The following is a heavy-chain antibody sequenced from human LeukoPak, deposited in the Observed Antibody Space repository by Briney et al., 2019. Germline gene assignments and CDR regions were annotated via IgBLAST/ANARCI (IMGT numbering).Heavy chain of an antibody. J-gene: IGHJ6*03. D-gene: IGHD6-19*01. CDR2: IRSKAYGGTT. CDR3: TRANSGFYYYYMDV. Sequence: GGSLRLSCAASGFTFSSYAMSWVRQAPGKGLEWVGFIRSKAYGGTTEYAASVKGRFTISRDDSKSIAYLQMNSLKTEDTAVYYCTRANSGFYYYYMDVWGKGTTVTVSS. CDR1: GFTFSSYA. V-gene: IGHV3-49*04.